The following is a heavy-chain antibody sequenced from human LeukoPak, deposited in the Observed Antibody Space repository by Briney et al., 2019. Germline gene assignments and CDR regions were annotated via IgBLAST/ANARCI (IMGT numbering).Heavy chain of an antibody. CDR1: GFTFSTYA. CDR2: IAGNSITI. CDR3: AKDLRPDGLYDFDS. Sequence: GGSLRLSCAASGFTFSTYAMNWVRQAPGRGLEWVSVIAGNSITIRYADSVKGRFTISRDNSKNTVFLQMNSLKVEDTALYYCAKDLRPDGLYDFDSWGQGTLVTASS. J-gene: IGHJ4*02. D-gene: IGHD5/OR15-5a*01. V-gene: IGHV3-23*01.